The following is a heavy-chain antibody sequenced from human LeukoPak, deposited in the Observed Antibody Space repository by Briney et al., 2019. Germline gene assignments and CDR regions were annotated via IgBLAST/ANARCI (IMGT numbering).Heavy chain of an antibody. CDR3: ARDARGHGYFDY. V-gene: IGHV4-59*11. CDR2: IYYSGST. D-gene: IGHD3-16*01. J-gene: IGHJ4*02. CDR1: GGSISSHY. Sequence: ASETLSLTCTVSGGSISSHYWSWIRQPPGKGLEWIGYIYYSGSTNYNPSLKSRVTISVDTSKNQFSLKLSSVTAADTAVYYCARDARGHGYFDYWGQGTLVTVSS.